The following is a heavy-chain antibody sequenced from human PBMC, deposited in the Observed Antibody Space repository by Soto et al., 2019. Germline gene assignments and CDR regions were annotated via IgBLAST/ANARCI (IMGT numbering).Heavy chain of an antibody. Sequence: EVQLLESGGGLVQPGGSLSLSCAGSGSTFTDFTMTWVRQAPGKGLEWVSAISGDGLSTYYAGSVKGRFTISRDNSKTTLYLQMNSLRAEDTAVYYCSRRPDAFDIWGRGTMVTVSS. V-gene: IGHV3-23*01. CDR2: ISGDGLST. CDR1: GSTFTDFT. CDR3: SRRPDAFDI. J-gene: IGHJ3*02.